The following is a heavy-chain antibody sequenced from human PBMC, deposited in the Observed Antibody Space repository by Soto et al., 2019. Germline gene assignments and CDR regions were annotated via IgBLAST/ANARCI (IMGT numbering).Heavy chain of an antibody. Sequence: PGGSLRLSCAAPGFTFRSYAMYWVRQAQGKGLEYVSAISSNGGSTYYANSVKGRFTISRDNSKNTLYLQMGSLRAEDMAVYYCARVPYYYFWSAQNYCMDVWGKGTTVTGFS. V-gene: IGHV3-64*01. D-gene: IGHD3-3*01. CDR2: ISSNGGST. J-gene: IGHJ6*03. CDR1: GFTFRSYA. CDR3: ARVPYYYFWSAQNYCMDV.